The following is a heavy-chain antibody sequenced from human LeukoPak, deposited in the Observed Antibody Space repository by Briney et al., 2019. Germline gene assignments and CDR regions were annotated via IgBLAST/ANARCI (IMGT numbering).Heavy chain of an antibody. CDR1: GYTFSNYA. J-gene: IGHJ4*02. CDR2: IGGSGGGT. Sequence: GGSLRLSCAASGYTFSNYAMSWVRQAPGEGLKWVSSIGGSGGGTFYADSVKGRFTISRDNSKNTLYLQMNSLRAEDTAVYYCAKSRYCSGRSCGLDYWGQGTLVTVSS. D-gene: IGHD2-15*01. CDR3: AKSRYCSGRSCGLDY. V-gene: IGHV3-23*01.